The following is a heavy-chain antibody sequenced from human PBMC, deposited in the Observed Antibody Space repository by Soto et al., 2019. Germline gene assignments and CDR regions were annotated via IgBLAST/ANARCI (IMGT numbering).Heavy chain of an antibody. V-gene: IGHV3-48*03. J-gene: IGHJ4*02. D-gene: IGHD3-9*01. CDR3: ARESDYDTFYY. Sequence: EVQLVESGGGLVQPGGSLRLSCAASGFTFSTYEMNWVRQAPWKGLAWVSYISGSGSSIYYADSVKGRFTISRDNAKKSLYLQMNGLRAEDTAVYYCARESDYDTFYYWGQGTLVTVSS. CDR1: GFTFSTYE. CDR2: ISGSGSSI.